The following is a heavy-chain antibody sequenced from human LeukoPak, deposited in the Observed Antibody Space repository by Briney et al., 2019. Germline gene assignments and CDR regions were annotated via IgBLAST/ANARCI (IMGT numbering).Heavy chain of an antibody. D-gene: IGHD1-26*01. J-gene: IGHJ3*02. Sequence: GGSLRLSCAASGFTFSSYGMHWVRQAPGKGLEWVAFIRYDGSNKYYADSVKGRFTISRDNSKNTLYLQMNSLRAEDTAVYYCAKDRRMVDATYAFDIWGQGTMVTVSS. CDR3: AKDRRMVDATYAFDI. CDR2: IRYDGSNK. CDR1: GFTFSSYG. V-gene: IGHV3-30*02.